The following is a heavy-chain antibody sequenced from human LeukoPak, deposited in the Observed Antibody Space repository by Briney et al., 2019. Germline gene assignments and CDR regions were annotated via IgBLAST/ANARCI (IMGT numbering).Heavy chain of an antibody. Sequence: SSETLSLTCAAYGGSFSGYYWSWIRQPPGKGLEWIGEINHSGSTNYNPSLKSRVTISVDTSKNQFSLKLSSVTAADTAVYYCARDWGSGYLLDYWGQGTLVTVSS. D-gene: IGHD3-16*01. CDR2: INHSGST. CDR1: GGSFSGYY. J-gene: IGHJ4*02. CDR3: ARDWGSGYLLDY. V-gene: IGHV4-34*01.